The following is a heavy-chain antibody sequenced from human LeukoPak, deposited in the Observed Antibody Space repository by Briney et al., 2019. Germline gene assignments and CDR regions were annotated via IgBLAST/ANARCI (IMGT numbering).Heavy chain of an antibody. V-gene: IGHV3-11*05. J-gene: IGHJ5*02. CDR2: VSTDSTYT. CDR3: ARDGGDNWFDP. Sequence: GGSLRLSCTASGFTFSDYYMTWIRQAPGKGLEWLSYVSTDSTYTNYADSVKGRFTISRDNSKNTLYLQMNSLRAEDTAVYYCARDGGDNWFDPWGQGTLVTVSS. D-gene: IGHD3-10*01. CDR1: GFTFSDYY.